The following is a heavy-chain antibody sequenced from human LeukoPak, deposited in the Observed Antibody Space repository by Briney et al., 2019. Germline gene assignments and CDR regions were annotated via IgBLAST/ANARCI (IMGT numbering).Heavy chain of an antibody. CDR2: IYYSGST. J-gene: IGHJ3*02. D-gene: IGHD4-23*01. V-gene: IGHV4-59*12. CDR3: ARGSRWPHRAFDI. Sequence: SETLSLTCTVSAGTISSYYWSWLRQPPGQELEWIGYIYYSGSTNYSPSLKSRVTMSVDTSKNKSSLKLSSVTAADTAVYYGARGSRWPHRAFDIWGQGTMVTVSS. CDR1: AGTISSYY.